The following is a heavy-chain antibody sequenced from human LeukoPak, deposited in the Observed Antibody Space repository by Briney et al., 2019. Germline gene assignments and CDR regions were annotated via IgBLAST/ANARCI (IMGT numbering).Heavy chain of an antibody. Sequence: SETLSLTCTVSGGSISSNYWSWIRHPPGKGLEWVGYIYYSGSTNYNPSLNRRATISIDTSKYQFSLKLSSLTAADTAVYYCAREGGDYYGSSGLFGYWGQGTLVTVSS. J-gene: IGHJ4*02. CDR1: GGSISSNY. D-gene: IGHD3-22*01. CDR3: AREGGDYYGSSGLFGY. CDR2: IYYSGST. V-gene: IGHV4-59*01.